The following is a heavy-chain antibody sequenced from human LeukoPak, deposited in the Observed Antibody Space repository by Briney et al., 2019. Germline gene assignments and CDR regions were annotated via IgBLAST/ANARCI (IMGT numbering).Heavy chain of an antibody. J-gene: IGHJ1*01. CDR1: GYTFTGYY. CDR3: ATFDSEGFEYFQH. Sequence: ASVKVSCKASGYTFTGYYMHWVRQAPGQGLEWMGWINPNSGGTNYAQKFRGRVTMTRDTSISTAYMELSRLRSDDTAVYYCATFDSEGFEYFQHWGQGTLVTVSS. CDR2: INPNSGGT. V-gene: IGHV1-2*02. D-gene: IGHD3-22*01.